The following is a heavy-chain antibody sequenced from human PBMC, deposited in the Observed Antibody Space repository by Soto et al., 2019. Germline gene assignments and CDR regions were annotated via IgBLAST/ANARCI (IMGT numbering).Heavy chain of an antibody. CDR2: INQDGSES. D-gene: IGHD2-2*01. Sequence: EVQLVESGGGLVQPGGSLRLSCVVSGLTFSNYWMSWVRQAPGKGLEWVANINQDGSESYYVDSVKGRFTISRDNAKNSLYLQMTNLRAEDTAVYYCARPARECSSPGCANWGQGTVVTVS. J-gene: IGHJ4*02. V-gene: IGHV3-7*01. CDR1: GLTFSNYW. CDR3: ARPARECSSPGCAN.